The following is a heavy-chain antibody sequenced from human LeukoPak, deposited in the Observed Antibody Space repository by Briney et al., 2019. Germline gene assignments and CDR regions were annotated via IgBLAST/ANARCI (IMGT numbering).Heavy chain of an antibody. J-gene: IGHJ4*02. D-gene: IGHD5-24*01. CDR3: AKEGDGYLDY. Sequence: GGSLRLSCTVSGFTFSSYWMHWVRQAPGMGLVWVSRINTDGSTTSYADSVKGRFIISRDNAKNTLYLQVNSLRAEDTAVYYCAKEGDGYLDYWGQGTLVTVSS. V-gene: IGHV3-74*01. CDR2: INTDGSTT. CDR1: GFTFSSYW.